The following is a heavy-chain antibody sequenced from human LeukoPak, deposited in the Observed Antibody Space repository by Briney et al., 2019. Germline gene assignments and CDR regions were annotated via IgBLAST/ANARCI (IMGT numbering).Heavy chain of an antibody. CDR3: AGPPQASPFDI. CDR1: GFTFSSYS. Sequence: GGSLRLSCVASGFTFSSYSMNWVRQAPGKGLEWVSSISSSSSYIYYADSVKGRFTFPRDNAKNSLYLQMNSLRAEDTAVYYCAGPPQASPFDIWGQGTMVTVS. CDR2: ISSSSSYI. J-gene: IGHJ3*02. V-gene: IGHV3-21*01.